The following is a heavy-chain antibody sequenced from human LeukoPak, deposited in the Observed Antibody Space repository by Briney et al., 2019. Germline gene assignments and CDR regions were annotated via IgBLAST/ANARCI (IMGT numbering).Heavy chain of an antibody. J-gene: IGHJ5*02. Sequence: SETLSLTCAVYGGSFSDYYWSWIRQPPGKGLEWIGGINRSGSTNYNASLKSRVTISVDTSKNQFSLRLSSVTAADTAVYYCAPRGDIEHSYGYGKWFDPWGQGTRVTVSS. V-gene: IGHV4-34*01. CDR1: GGSFSDYY. D-gene: IGHD5-18*01. CDR2: INRSGST. CDR3: APRGDIEHSYGYGKWFDP.